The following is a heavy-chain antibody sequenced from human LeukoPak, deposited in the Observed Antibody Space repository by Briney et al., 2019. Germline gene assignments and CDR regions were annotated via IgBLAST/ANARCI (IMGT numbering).Heavy chain of an antibody. CDR3: ARHLGDYYYGSGSCEADY. CDR2: IYPGDSDT. D-gene: IGHD3-10*01. J-gene: IGHJ4*02. CDR1: GYSFTSYW. Sequence: GESLKISCKGSGYSFTSYWIGWVRQMPGKGLEWMGIIYPGDSDTRYSPSFQGQVTISADKSISTAYLQWSSLKASDTAMYYCARHLGDYYYGSGSCEADYWGQGTLVTVSS. V-gene: IGHV5-51*01.